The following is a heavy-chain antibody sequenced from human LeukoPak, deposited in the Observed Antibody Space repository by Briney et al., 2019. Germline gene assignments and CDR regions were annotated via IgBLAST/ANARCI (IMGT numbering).Heavy chain of an antibody. V-gene: IGHV5-51*01. J-gene: IGHJ5*02. CDR1: GYSFTSYW. CDR3: ARHSIALEAHNWFDP. D-gene: IGHD1-1*01. Sequence: GESLKISCKGSGYSFTSYWIGWVRQMPGKGLEWMGIIYPGDSDTRYSPSFQGQVTISADKSISTAYLQWSSLKASDTAMYYCARHSIALEAHNWFDPWGPGTLVTVSS. CDR2: IYPGDSDT.